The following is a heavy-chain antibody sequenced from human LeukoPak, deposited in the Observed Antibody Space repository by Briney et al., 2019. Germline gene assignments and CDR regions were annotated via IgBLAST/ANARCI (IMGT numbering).Heavy chain of an antibody. Sequence: GRSLRLSCAASGFTFDDYAMHWVRQAPGKGLKWVSGISWNSGSIGYADSVKGRFTISRDNAKNSLYLQMNSLRAEDTALYYCAKEKTYSSSGYFDYWGQGTLVTVSS. J-gene: IGHJ4*02. V-gene: IGHV3-9*01. CDR2: ISWNSGSI. CDR1: GFTFDDYA. CDR3: AKEKTYSSSGYFDY. D-gene: IGHD6-6*01.